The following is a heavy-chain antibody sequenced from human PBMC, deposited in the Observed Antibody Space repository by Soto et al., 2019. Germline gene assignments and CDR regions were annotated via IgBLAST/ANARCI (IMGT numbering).Heavy chain of an antibody. V-gene: IGHV1-46*03. D-gene: IGHD6-13*01. CDR3: AREQQLVLSPHFDY. Sequence: ASVKVSCKTSGGTFSNDIITWVRQAPGQGLEWMGIINPSGGSTSYAQKFQGRVTMTRDTSTSTVYMELSSLRSEDTAVYYCAREQQLVLSPHFDYWGQGTLVTVSS. J-gene: IGHJ4*02. CDR1: GGTFSNDI. CDR2: INPSGGST.